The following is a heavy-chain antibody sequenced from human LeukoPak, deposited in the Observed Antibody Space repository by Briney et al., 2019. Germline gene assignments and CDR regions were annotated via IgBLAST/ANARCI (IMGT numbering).Heavy chain of an antibody. CDR2: ISGSGGST. Sequence: GGSLRLSCAASGFTFSSYEMNWVRQAPGKGLEWVSAISGSGGSTYYADSVKGRFTISRDNSKNTLYLQMNSLRAEDTAVYYCARSTTAYYYDSSGYYYYYYGMDVWGQGTTVTVSS. J-gene: IGHJ6*02. D-gene: IGHD3-22*01. CDR1: GFTFSSYE. CDR3: ARSTTAYYYDSSGYYYYYYGMDV. V-gene: IGHV3-23*01.